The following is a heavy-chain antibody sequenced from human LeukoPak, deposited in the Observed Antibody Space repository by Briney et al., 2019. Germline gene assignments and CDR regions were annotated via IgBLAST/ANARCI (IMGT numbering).Heavy chain of an antibody. CDR3: ARHHFTGITDAFDI. D-gene: IGHD3-10*01. Sequence: SETLSLTCTVSGVSISSSSYYWGWIRQPPGKGLEWIGSLYYSGSTYYNPSLKSRVTISVDTSKNQFSLKLTSVTATDTAVFYCARHHFTGITDAFDIWGQGTMVTVSS. CDR1: GVSISSSSYY. V-gene: IGHV4-39*01. J-gene: IGHJ3*02. CDR2: LYYSGST.